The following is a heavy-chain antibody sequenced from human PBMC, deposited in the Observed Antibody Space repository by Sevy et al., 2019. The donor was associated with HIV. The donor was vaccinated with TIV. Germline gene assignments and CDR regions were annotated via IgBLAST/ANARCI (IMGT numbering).Heavy chain of an antibody. J-gene: IGHJ4*02. CDR2: IYSGGST. D-gene: IGHD2-15*01. CDR3: AREVAGWVQAPIEYYFDY. V-gene: IGHV3-53*01. CDR1: GFTVSSNY. Sequence: GGSLRLSCAASGFTVSSNYMSWVRQAPGKGLEWVSVIYSGGSTYYADSVKGRFTISRDNSKNTLYLQMNSLRAEDTAVYYCAREVAGWVQAPIEYYFDYWGQGTLVTVSS.